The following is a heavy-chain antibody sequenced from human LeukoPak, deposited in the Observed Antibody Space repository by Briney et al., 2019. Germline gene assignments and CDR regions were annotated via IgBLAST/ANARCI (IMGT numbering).Heavy chain of an antibody. CDR1: GFTFSSYW. Sequence: GGSLRLSCAASGFTFSSYWMHWVRQAPGKGLVWVSRINTDGSITNYADSVKGRFTISRDNAKNTLSRDNAKNTLYLQMNSLRVEDTAVYYCARDDYMDVWGKGTTVTVSS. CDR2: INTDGSIT. CDR3: ARDDYMDV. J-gene: IGHJ6*03. V-gene: IGHV3-74*01.